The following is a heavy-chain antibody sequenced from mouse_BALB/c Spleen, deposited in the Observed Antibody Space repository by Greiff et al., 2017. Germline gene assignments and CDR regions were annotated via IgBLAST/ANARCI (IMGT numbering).Heavy chain of an antibody. CDR3: ARRYDYGDYFDY. CDR2: ISSGGGST. V-gene: IGHV5-12-1*01. J-gene: IGHJ2*01. Sequence: EVHLVESGGGLVKPGGSLKLSCAASGFAFSSYDMSWVRQTPEKRLEWVAYISSGGGSTYYPDTVKGRFTISRDNAKNTLYLQMSSLKSEDTAMYYCARRYDYGDYFDYWGQGTTLTVSS. CDR1: GFAFSSYD. D-gene: IGHD2-4*01.